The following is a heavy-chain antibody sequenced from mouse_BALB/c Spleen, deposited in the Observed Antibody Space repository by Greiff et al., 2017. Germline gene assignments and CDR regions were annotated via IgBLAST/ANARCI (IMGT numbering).Heavy chain of an antibody. Sequence: EVQLQQSGPDLVKPSQSLSLTCTVTGYSITSGYSWHWIRQFPGNKLEWMGYIHYSGSTNYNPSLKSRISITRDTSKNQFFLQLNSVTTEDTATYYCARWAQFITTDYAMDYWGQGTSVTVSS. V-gene: IGHV3-1*02. CDR2: IHYSGST. D-gene: IGHD1-2*01. J-gene: IGHJ4*01. CDR3: ARWAQFITTDYAMDY. CDR1: GYSITSGYS.